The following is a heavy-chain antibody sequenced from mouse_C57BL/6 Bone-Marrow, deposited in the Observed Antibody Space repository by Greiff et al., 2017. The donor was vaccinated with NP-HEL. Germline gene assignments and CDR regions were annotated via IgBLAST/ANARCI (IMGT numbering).Heavy chain of an antibody. CDR1: GYTFTDYY. V-gene: IGHV1-26*01. CDR3: ARYLSKDY. D-gene: IGHD5-1*01. CDR2: INPNNGGT. Sequence: VQLQQSGPELVKPGASVKISCKASGYTFTDYYMNWVKQSHGKSLEWIGDINPNNGGTSYNQKFKGKATLTVDKSSSTAYMELRSLTSEDSAVYYCARYLSKDYWGQGTTLTVSS. J-gene: IGHJ2*01.